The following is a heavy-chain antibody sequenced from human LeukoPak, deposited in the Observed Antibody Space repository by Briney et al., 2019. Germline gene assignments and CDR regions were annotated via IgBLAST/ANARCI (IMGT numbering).Heavy chain of an antibody. V-gene: IGHV3-21*01. CDR3: ARDQSITIFGVVTYYFDY. J-gene: IGHJ4*02. CDR2: ISSSSSYI. Sequence: GGSLRLSCAVSGFAFSSYSMNWVRQAPGKGLEWVSSISSSSSYIYYADSVKGRFTISRDNAKNSLYLQMNSLRAEDTAVYYCARDQSITIFGVVTYYFDYWGQGTLVTVSS. D-gene: IGHD3-3*01. CDR1: GFAFSSYS.